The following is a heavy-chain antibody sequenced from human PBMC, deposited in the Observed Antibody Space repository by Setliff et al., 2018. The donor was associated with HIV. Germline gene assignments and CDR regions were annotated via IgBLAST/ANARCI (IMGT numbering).Heavy chain of an antibody. V-gene: IGHV3-23*01. CDR2: ISGSGGST. D-gene: IGHD3-16*01. Sequence: PGGSLRLSCAASGFTFSSYAMNWVRQAPGKGLEWVSGISGSGGSTYYADSVKGRFTISRDNSKNTVDLQMNSLTVEDTAVYYRAKDLAANIYDFSALYYVPYPVGSWGQGTLVTVSS. J-gene: IGHJ5*02. CDR3: AKDLAANIYDFSALYYVPYPVGS. CDR1: GFTFSSYA.